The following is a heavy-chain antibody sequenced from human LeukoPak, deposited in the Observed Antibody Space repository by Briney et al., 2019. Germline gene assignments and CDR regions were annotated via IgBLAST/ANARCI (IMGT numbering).Heavy chain of an antibody. CDR1: GFTFSSYS. J-gene: IGHJ3*02. V-gene: IGHV3-21*01. CDR3: ARGALGGAFDI. D-gene: IGHD3-16*01. CDR2: ISSSSSYI. Sequence: GGSLRLSCAASGFTFSSYSMNWVRQAPGKGLESVSSISSSSSYIYYADSVKGRFTISRDNAKNSLYLQMNSLRAEDTAVYYCARGALGGAFDIWGQGTMVTVSS.